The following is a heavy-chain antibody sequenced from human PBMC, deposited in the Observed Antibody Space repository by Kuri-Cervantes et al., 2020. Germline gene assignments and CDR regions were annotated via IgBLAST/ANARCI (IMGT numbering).Heavy chain of an antibody. CDR2: ISWNSGSI. V-gene: IGHV3-9*01. J-gene: IGHJ6*02. CDR1: GFTFDDYA. D-gene: IGHD2-15*01. CDR3: ARASGYCSGGSCYYYYYGMDV. Sequence: SLKISCAASGFTFDDYAMHWVRQAPGKGLEWVSGISWNSGSIGYADSVKGRFTISRDNAKNTLYLQMNSLRAEDTAVYYCARASGYCSGGSCYYYYYGMDVWGQGTTVTVSS.